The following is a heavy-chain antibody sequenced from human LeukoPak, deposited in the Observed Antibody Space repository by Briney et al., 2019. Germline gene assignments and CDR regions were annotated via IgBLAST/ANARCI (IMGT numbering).Heavy chain of an antibody. CDR2: IYYSGST. V-gene: IGHV4-31*03. CDR1: GGSISSGGYY. CDR3: ARDRSPIAAAGGVDP. Sequence: SQTLSLTCTVSGGSISSGGYYWSWLRQHPGKGLEWIGYIYYSGSTYYNPSLKSRVTISVDTSKNQFSLKLSSVTAADTAVYYCARDRSPIAAAGGVDPWGQGTLVTVSS. J-gene: IGHJ5*02. D-gene: IGHD6-13*01.